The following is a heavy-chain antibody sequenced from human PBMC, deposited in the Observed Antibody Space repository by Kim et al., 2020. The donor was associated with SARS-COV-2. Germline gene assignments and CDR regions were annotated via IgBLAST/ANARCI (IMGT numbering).Heavy chain of an antibody. V-gene: IGHV3-7*03. D-gene: IGHD3-22*01. CDR1: GFTLSRYW. Sequence: GGSLRLSCAASGFTLSRYWMSWVRQAPGKGLEWVANTNQDGSEKYYVDSVKGRFTISRDNAKNSLYLQMNSLRVEDTAVYYCARWAPYYYDSSGSNFDYWGQGTLVTVSS. J-gene: IGHJ4*02. CDR3: ARWAPYYYDSSGSNFDY. CDR2: TNQDGSEK.